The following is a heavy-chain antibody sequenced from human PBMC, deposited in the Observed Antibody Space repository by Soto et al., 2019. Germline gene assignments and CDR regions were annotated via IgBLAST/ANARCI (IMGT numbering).Heavy chain of an antibody. Sequence: EVQLVESGGGLVQPGGSLRLSCAASGFTVSNNYMSWVRQAPGKGLEWVSLIYGGGSIYYADSVKGRFTISRDNSKNTLYLQMSSLRAEDTAVYHCTTSNLEYFDYWGQGTLVTVSS. CDR2: IYGGGSI. CDR3: TTSNLEYFDY. CDR1: GFTVSNNY. D-gene: IGHD1-1*01. V-gene: IGHV3-66*01. J-gene: IGHJ4*02.